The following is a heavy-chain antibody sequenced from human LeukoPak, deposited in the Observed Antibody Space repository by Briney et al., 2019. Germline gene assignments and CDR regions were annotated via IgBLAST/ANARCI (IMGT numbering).Heavy chain of an antibody. CDR3: ARANDFWSGYYQTYYYGMDV. V-gene: IGHV3-21*01. D-gene: IGHD3-3*01. CDR1: GFTFSSYS. J-gene: IGHJ6*02. CDR2: ISSSSSYI. Sequence: GGSLRLSGAASGFTFSSYSMNWVRQAPGKGLEWVSSISSSSSYIYYADSVKGRFTISRDNAKNSLYLQMNSLRAEDTAVYYCARANDFWSGYYQTYYYGMDVWGQGTTVTVSS.